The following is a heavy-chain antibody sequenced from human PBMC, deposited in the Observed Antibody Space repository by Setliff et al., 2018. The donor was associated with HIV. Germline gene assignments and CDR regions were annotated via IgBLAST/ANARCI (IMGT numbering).Heavy chain of an antibody. CDR1: GGPISSGAYY. CDR2: IYYSGST. V-gene: IGHV4-31*01. J-gene: IGHJ6*03. CDR3: ARDRKVRESGHMDV. D-gene: IGHD3-10*01. Sequence: SETLSLTCTVYGGPISSGAYYWSWIRQYPGKGLEWIGYIYYSGSTYSKPSLKSLVTISVDTSKTQFSLNLITVTAADTVISNCARDRKVRESGHMDVWGKGTMVTVSS.